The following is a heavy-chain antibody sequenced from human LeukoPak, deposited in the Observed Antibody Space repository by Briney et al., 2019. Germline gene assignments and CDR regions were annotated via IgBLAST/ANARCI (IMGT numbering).Heavy chain of an antibody. CDR1: GYTFTSYD. Sequence: ASVKVSCKASGYTFTSYDINWVRQATGQGLEWMGWMNPNSGNTGYAQKFQGRVTMTRNTSISTAYMELSSLRSEDTAVYYCARGGYSSGWYVHWGQGTLVTVSS. CDR2: MNPNSGNT. D-gene: IGHD6-19*01. J-gene: IGHJ4*02. CDR3: ARGGYSSGWYVH. V-gene: IGHV1-8*01.